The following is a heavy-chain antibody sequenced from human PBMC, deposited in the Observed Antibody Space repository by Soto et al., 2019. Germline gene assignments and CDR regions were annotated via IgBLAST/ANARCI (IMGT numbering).Heavy chain of an antibody. V-gene: IGHV6-1*01. CDR1: GDSVSTNSAT. CDR2: TYYTSRWFN. D-gene: IGHD2-2*01. Sequence: QVQLQQSGPGLVKPSQTLSLTCAISGDSVSTNSATWDWIRQSPSRGLEWLGRTYYTSRWFNDYAGSVRGRITKNPDTSNNQHSQQLNSVNPDDMAVYYCVRLVGNSWLGPWGQGTLVTVSS. CDR3: VRLVGNSWLGP. J-gene: IGHJ5*02.